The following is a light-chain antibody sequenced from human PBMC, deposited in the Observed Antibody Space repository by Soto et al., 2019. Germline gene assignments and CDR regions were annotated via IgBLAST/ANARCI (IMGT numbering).Light chain of an antibody. V-gene: IGLV2-14*01. CDR2: DVS. J-gene: IGLJ3*02. Sequence: QSALTQPASVSGSPGQSITISCTGTSSDVGGYNYVSWYQQHPGKAPKLMIYDVSNRPSGVSNRFSGSKSGNTASLTISGLHDEEEAEYYCSAYTSSSTLVFGGGTKLTVL. CDR1: SSDVGGYNY. CDR3: SAYTSSSTLV.